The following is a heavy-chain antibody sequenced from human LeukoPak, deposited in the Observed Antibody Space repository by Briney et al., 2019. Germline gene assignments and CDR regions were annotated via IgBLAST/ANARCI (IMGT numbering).Heavy chain of an antibody. V-gene: IGHV3-30*02. Sequence: PGGSLRLSCAASGFTFSSYGMHWVRQAPGKGLEWVAFIRYDGSNKYYADSVKGRFTISRDNSKNTLYLQMNSLRAEDTAVYHCANCGLSSTSCYPSFWGQGTMVTVSS. CDR2: IRYDGSNK. J-gene: IGHJ3*01. D-gene: IGHD2-2*01. CDR1: GFTFSSYG. CDR3: ANCGLSSTSCYPSF.